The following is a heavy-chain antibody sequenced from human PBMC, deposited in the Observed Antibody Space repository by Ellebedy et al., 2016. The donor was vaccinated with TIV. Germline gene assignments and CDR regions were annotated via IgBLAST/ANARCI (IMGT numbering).Heavy chain of an antibody. CDR2: IKEDGSDI. V-gene: IGHV3-7*03. CDR3: VKDQIAGDGWWVFDL. Sequence: GESLKISCAASGFTFSSYAMSWVRQAPGKGLEWVANIKEDGSDITYADSVKGRFTISRDNAQNSLYLQMNSLRVEDTGIYYCVKDQIAGDGWWVFDLWGQGTMVTVSS. D-gene: IGHD5-24*01. J-gene: IGHJ3*01. CDR1: GFTFSSYA.